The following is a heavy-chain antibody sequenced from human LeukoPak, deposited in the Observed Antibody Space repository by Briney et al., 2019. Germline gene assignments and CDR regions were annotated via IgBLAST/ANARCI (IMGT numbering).Heavy chain of an antibody. J-gene: IGHJ4*02. CDR2: IKKDGSEK. CDR1: GFTFSSYW. D-gene: IGHD2-2*01. CDR3: ARAYCSSTSCPLGS. Sequence: GGSLRLSCAASGFTFSSYWMSWVRQAPGKGLEGVANIKKDGSEKYYVDSVKGRFTISRDNAKNSLYLQMNSLRAEDTAVYYCARAYCSSTSCPLGSWGQGTLVTVSS. V-gene: IGHV3-7*01.